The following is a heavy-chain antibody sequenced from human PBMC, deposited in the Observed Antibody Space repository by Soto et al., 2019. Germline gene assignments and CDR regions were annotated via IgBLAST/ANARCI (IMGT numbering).Heavy chain of an antibody. CDR3: ARGYRSGQYYYYYGMDV. V-gene: IGHV4-34*01. J-gene: IGHJ6*02. D-gene: IGHD5-18*01. CDR1: GGSFSGYY. Sequence: SETLCLTCAVYGGSFSGYYWSWIRQPPGKGLEWIGEINHSGSTNYNPSLESRVTISVDTSKNQFSLKLSSVTAADTAVYYCARGYRSGQYYYYYGMDVWGQGTTGT. CDR2: INHSGST.